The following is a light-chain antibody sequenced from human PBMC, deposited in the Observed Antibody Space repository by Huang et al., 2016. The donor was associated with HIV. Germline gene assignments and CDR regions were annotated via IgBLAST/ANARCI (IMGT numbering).Light chain of an antibody. CDR2: GAS. CDR3: QQYDNWPLT. CDR1: QSICTN. V-gene: IGKV3-15*01. Sequence: EIVMTQSPATLSVSPGERVTLSCRASQSICTNLAWYQQKPGQAPRLLIYGASTRATGIPARFIGSGSGTEFTLTINSLQSEHFAVYFCQQYDNWPLTFGPGTKVDTK. J-gene: IGKJ3*01.